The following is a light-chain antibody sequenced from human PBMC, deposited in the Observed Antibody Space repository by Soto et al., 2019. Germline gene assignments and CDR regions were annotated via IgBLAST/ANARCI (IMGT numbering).Light chain of an antibody. V-gene: IGLV1-47*01. CDR3: AAWDDSLSGHWV. J-gene: IGLJ3*02. CDR1: SSNIGSNY. Sequence: QSVLTQPPSASGTPGQRVTISCSGSSSNIGSNYVYWYQQLPGTAPKLLIYRDNQRPSGVPDRFSGSKSVTSASLAISGLRSEDEADYYCAAWDDSLSGHWVFGGGTKLTVL. CDR2: RDN.